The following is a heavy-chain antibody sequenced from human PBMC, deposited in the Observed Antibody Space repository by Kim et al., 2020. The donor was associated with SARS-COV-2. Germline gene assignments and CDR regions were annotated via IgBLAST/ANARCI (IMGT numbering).Heavy chain of an antibody. V-gene: IGHV3-30-3*01. J-gene: IGHJ3*02. CDR2: ISYDGSNK. CDR3: ARDVVTFGGVIVRSAFD. D-gene: IGHD3-16*02. Sequence: GGSLRLSCAASGFTFSSYAMHWVRQAPGKGLEWVAVISYDGSNKYYADSVKGRFTISRDNSKNTLYLQMNSLRAENTAVYNCARDVVTFGGVIVRSAFD. CDR1: GFTFSSYA.